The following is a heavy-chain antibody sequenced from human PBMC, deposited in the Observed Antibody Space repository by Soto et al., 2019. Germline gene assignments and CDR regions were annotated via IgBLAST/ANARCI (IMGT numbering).Heavy chain of an antibody. CDR2: ISYDGTNK. CDR3: ARDWAIMVGY. V-gene: IGHV3-30-3*01. D-gene: IGHD2-21*01. CDR1: GFTFRPSA. J-gene: IGHJ4*02. Sequence: GGSQGLSWSAAGFTFRPSAMHWGRQAPGKGLEWVAFISYDGTNKDYGDSVKGRFTISRDNSKNTLYLQMNSLRADDTATYFCARDWAIMVGYWRQGNLVTGSA.